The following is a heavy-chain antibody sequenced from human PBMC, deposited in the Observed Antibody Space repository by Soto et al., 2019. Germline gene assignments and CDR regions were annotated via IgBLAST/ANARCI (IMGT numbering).Heavy chain of an antibody. J-gene: IGHJ5*02. V-gene: IGHV3-33*01. CDR3: ARETPRVNWFDP. CDR2: IWYDGSNK. CDR1: GFTFSSYG. Sequence: QVQLVESGGGVVQPGRSLRLSCAASGFTFSSYGMHWVRQAPGKGLEWVAVIWYDGSNKYYADSVKGRFTISRDNSKNTLYLQMNSLRAEDMAVYYCARETPRVNWFDPWGQGTLVTVSS.